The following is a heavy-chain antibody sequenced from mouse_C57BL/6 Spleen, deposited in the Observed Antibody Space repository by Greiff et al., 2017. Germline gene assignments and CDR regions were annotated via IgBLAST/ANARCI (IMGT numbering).Heavy chain of an antibody. V-gene: IGHV2-2*01. CDR3: DRCAKVRTSAMDY. CDR1: GFSLTSYG. D-gene: IGHD2-12*01. J-gene: IGHJ4*01. CDR2: IWSGGST. Sequence: QVQLQQSGPGLVQPSQSLSITCTVSGFSLTSYGVNWVRQSPGKGLEWLGVIWSGGSTDYNEAFISRLSISKDNSNSQNFFIMNSLQAYDTAVDYCDRCAKVRTSAMDYWGQGTSVTVSS.